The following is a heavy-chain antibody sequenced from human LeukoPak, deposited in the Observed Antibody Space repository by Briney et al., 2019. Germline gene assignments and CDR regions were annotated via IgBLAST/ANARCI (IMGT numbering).Heavy chain of an antibody. CDR1: GGSFSGYY. CDR2: INHSGST. J-gene: IGHJ3*02. D-gene: IGHD5-18*01. CDR3: ARGAPKEIQLWLRLRGVAFDI. V-gene: IGHV4-34*01. Sequence: SQTLSLTCAVYGGSFSGYYWSWIRQPPGKGLEWIGEINHSGSTNYNPSLKSRVTVSVDTSKNQFSLKLNSVSAADTAVYYCARGAPKEIQLWLRLRGVAFDIWGQGTMVTVSS.